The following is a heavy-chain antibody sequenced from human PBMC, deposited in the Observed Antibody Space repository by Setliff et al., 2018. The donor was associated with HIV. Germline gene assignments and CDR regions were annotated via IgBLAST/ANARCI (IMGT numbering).Heavy chain of an antibody. Sequence: ASVKVSCKASGYTFATYAVLWVRQAPGQRLESMGWINPGNGNTKYSQKFQGRVTISMDASATTLYMELSSLRSEDTAVYYCARVAWYYSFWSGLGDAFDIWGQGTMVTVSS. CDR1: GYTFATYA. CDR3: ARVAWYYSFWSGLGDAFDI. V-gene: IGHV1-3*01. CDR2: INPGNGNT. J-gene: IGHJ3*02. D-gene: IGHD3-3*01.